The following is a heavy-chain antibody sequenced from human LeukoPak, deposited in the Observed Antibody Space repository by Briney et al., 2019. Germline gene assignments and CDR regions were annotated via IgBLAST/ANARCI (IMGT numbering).Heavy chain of an antibody. D-gene: IGHD6-13*01. CDR1: GFTFDDYA. CDR2: ISWNSGSI. Sequence: SLRLPCAASGFTFDDYAMHWVRQAPGKGLEWDSGISWNSGSIGYADSVKGRFTISRDNAKNSLYLQMNSLRAEDTALYYCSKDILAAAGYFDYWGQGTLVTVSS. V-gene: IGHV3-9*01. CDR3: SKDILAAAGYFDY. J-gene: IGHJ4*02.